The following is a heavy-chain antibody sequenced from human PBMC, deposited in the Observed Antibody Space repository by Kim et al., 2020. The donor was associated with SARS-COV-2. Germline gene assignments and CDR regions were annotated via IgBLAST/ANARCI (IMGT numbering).Heavy chain of an antibody. CDR3: ARERVGRVAGKNPYWFDP. CDR2: ISYDGSNK. V-gene: IGHV3-30*04. D-gene: IGHD6-19*01. CDR1: GFTFSSYA. Sequence: GGSLRLSCAASGFTFSSYAMHWVRQAPGKGLEWVAVISYDGSNKYYADSVKGRFTISRDNSKNTLYLQMNSLRAEDTAVYYCARERVGRVAGKNPYWFDPWGQGTLVTVSS. J-gene: IGHJ5*02.